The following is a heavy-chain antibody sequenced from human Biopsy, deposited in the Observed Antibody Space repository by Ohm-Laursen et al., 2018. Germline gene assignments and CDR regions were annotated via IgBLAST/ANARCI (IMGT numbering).Heavy chain of an antibody. J-gene: IGHJ3*02. V-gene: IGHV1-8*01. CDR2: MNPNSGKT. D-gene: IGHD3-3*01. CDR1: GYTFISYD. Sequence: GASVKVSCKASGYTFISYDIDWVRQATGQGLEWMGWMNPNSGKTGYAQKFQGRVTITADESTSTAYMELSSLRSEDTAVYYCARAERFLECFDIWGQGPMVTVSS. CDR3: ARAERFLECFDI.